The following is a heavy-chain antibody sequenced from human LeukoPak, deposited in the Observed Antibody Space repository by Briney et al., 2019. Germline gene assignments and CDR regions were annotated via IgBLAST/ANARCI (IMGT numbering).Heavy chain of an antibody. D-gene: IGHD1-26*01. J-gene: IGHJ4*02. CDR2: ISSSGNTI. Sequence: GGSLRLSCAAPGFTFNSFSMDWVRQVPGKGLEWVSYISSSGNTIYYADSVKGRFTISRDNANNLLYLQMSGLRAEDTAVYYCARVGALGSLGYWGQGILVAVSS. CDR1: GFTFNSFS. CDR3: ARVGALGSLGY. V-gene: IGHV3-48*04.